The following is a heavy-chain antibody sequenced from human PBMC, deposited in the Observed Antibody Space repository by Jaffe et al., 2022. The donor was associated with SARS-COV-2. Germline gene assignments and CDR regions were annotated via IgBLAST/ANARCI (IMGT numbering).Heavy chain of an antibody. CDR3: ARGGLLWFGELLTGGYYYYYMDV. CDR2: ISSSSSYI. D-gene: IGHD3-10*01. V-gene: IGHV3-21*01. CDR1: GFTFSSYS. J-gene: IGHJ6*03. Sequence: EVQLVESGGGLVKPGGSLRLSCAASGFTFSSYSMNWVRQAPGKGLEWVSSISSSSSYIYYADSVKGRFTISRDNAKNSLYLQMNSLRAEDTAVYYCARGGLLWFGELLTGGYYYYYMDVWGKGTTVTVSS.